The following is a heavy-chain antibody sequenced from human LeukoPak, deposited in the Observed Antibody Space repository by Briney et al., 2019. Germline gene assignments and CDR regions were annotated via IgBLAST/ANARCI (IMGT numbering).Heavy chain of an antibody. J-gene: IGHJ4*02. CDR3: ARGFSSSWSYFEN. CDR1: GGTFRSKA. D-gene: IGHD6-13*01. V-gene: IGHV1-69*05. CDR2: IIPILNTS. Sequence: SVKVSCKASGGTFRSKAINWVRQASGQGLEWMGGIIPILNTSIYAQRFQGRVTFMTDESATTADMELRSLRSEDTAVYFCARGFSSSWSYFENWGQGTLVSVSS.